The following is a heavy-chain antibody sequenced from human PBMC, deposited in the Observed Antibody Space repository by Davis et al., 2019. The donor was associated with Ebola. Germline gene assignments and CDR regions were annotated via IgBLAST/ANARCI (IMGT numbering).Heavy chain of an antibody. CDR2: IYPGDSDA. J-gene: IGHJ4*02. V-gene: IGHV5-51*01. CDR1: GYIFSDKW. D-gene: IGHD3-16*01. CDR3: ARQTGGVFFGTWYFDS. Sequence: PGGSLRLSCKTSGYIFSDKWIAWVRQTPGKGLEWMGNIYPGDSDARYSPSFQGQVTMSVDTSNKVAYLQWSSLRASDTAIYYCARQTGGVFFGTWYFDSWGQGTLVTVSS.